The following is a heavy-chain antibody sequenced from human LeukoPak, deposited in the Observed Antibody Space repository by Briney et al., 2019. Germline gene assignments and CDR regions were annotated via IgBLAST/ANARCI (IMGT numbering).Heavy chain of an antibody. D-gene: IGHD2-2*02. CDR2: VNTDGSST. CDR1: GFSISTYW. CDR3: ARDGYCSGTSCYTMNY. Sequence: GGSLRLSCAASGFSISTYWMHWVRHAPGKGLVWVSRVNTDGSSTTYADSVKGRFTISRDNAKNTLYLQMNSLRAEDTAVYYCARDGYCSGTSCYTMNYWGQGTLVTVSS. V-gene: IGHV3-74*03. J-gene: IGHJ4*02.